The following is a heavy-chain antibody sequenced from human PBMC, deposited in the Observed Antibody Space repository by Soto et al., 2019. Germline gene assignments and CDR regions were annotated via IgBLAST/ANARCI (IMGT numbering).Heavy chain of an antibody. CDR1: GGSFSGYY. J-gene: IGHJ4*02. V-gene: IGHV4-59*01. D-gene: IGHD5-12*01. Sequence: PSETLSLTCAVYGGSFSGYYWTWIHQPPGKGLEWIGNIHYNGNTKYNPSLKSRVTMSLDTSKNQFSLRLISVTAADTAKYFCAREGNLGRWLQPLDFWGQGTLVTVSS. CDR3: AREGNLGRWLQPLDF. CDR2: IHYNGNT.